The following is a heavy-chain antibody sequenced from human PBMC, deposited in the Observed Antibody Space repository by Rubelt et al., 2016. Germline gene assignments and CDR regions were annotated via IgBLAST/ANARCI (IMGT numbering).Heavy chain of an antibody. Sequence: QITLKESGPTLVKPTQTLTLTCTFSGFSLSTSGVGVGWIRQPPGKALEWLALIYWNDDKRYSPSLKSRLTITKDTSKNQVVLTMPTMDPLDTATYYCAHCRETEIFDFWGQGTLVTVSS. CDR3: AHCRETEIFDF. V-gene: IGHV2-5*01. CDR1: GFSLSTSGVG. CDR2: IYWNDDK. J-gene: IGHJ4*02. D-gene: IGHD1-14*01.